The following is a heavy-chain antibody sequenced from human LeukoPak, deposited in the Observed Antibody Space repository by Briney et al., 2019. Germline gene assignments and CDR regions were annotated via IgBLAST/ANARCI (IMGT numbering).Heavy chain of an antibody. CDR2: IYYSGST. J-gene: IGHJ4*02. V-gene: IGHV4-61*01. CDR1: GGSVSSGSYY. CDR3: ARDTYDSSGYSKFDY. Sequence: PSETLSLTCTVSGGSVSSGSYYWRWIRQPPGKGLEWIGYIYYSGSTNYNPSLKSRVTMSLDTSKNQFSLKLSSVTAADTAVYYCARDTYDSSGYSKFDYWGQGTLVTVSS. D-gene: IGHD3-22*01.